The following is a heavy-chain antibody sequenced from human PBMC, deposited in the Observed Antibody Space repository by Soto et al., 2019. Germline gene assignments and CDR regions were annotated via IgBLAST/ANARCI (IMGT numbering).Heavy chain of an antibody. Sequence: QVQLVQSGAEVKKPGASVKVSCKASGYTFTSYAMHWVRQAPGQRLEWMGWINAGNGNTKYSQKFQGRVTITRDTSGRPANMELSSLRSEATVLYYWARPSPVSTLTTSGSLRYWGQGTWSPSPQ. V-gene: IGHV1-3*01. CDR2: INAGNGNT. CDR1: GYTFTSYA. CDR3: ARPSPVSTLTTSGSLRY. D-gene: IGHD4-17*01. J-gene: IGHJ4*02.